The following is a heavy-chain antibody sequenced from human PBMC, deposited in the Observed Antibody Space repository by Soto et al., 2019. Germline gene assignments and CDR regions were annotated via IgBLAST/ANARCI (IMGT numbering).Heavy chain of an antibody. CDR3: AKGVRVGSGGSCLDY. CDR2: ISGSGGRT. V-gene: IGHV3-23*01. CDR1: GFTFITYA. D-gene: IGHD2-15*01. J-gene: IGHJ4*02. Sequence: GGSLRLSCAASGFTFITYAMSWVRQAPGKGLEWVSAISGSGGRTYYADSVRGRFTISRDNSKNTLYLQVNSLRAEDTAVYYCAKGVRVGSGGSCLDYWGQGTLVTVSS.